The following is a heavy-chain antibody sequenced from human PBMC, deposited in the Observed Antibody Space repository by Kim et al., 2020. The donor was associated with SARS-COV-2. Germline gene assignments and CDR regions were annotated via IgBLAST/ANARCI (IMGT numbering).Heavy chain of an antibody. CDR1: GGSFSGYY. Sequence: SETLSLTCAVYGGSFSGYYWSWIRQPPGKGLEWIGEINHSGSTNYNPSLKSRVTISVDTSKNQFSLKLSSVTAADTAVYYCARGRIRPQLRYFDWLFGGPMDVWGQGTTVTVSS. CDR3: ARGRIRPQLRYFDWLFGGPMDV. J-gene: IGHJ6*02. D-gene: IGHD3-9*01. V-gene: IGHV4-34*01. CDR2: INHSGST.